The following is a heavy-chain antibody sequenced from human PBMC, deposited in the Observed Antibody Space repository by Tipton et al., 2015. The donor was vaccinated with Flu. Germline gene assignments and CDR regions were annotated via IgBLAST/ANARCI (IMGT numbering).Heavy chain of an antibody. Sequence: GLVKPSETLSLTCAVYGGSFSGYYWSWIRQPPGKGLEWIGEINHSGSTNYNPSLKSRVTISVDTSKNQFSLKLSSVTAADTAVYYCARLGATPGWAPYYYYYYGMDVWGQGTTVTVSS. V-gene: IGHV4-34*01. J-gene: IGHJ6*02. CDR3: ARLGATPGWAPYYYYYYGMDV. D-gene: IGHD2-15*01. CDR1: GGSFSGYY. CDR2: INHSGST.